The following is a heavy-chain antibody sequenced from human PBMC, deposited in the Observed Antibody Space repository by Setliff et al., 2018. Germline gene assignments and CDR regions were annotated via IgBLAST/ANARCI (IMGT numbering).Heavy chain of an antibody. CDR3: ARKYQRGKAPVVDP. Sequence: SETLSLTCTVYGGSFSNYYWGWIRQSPGKGLEWIGEISHSGSTNYNPSLESRVTISVDTSKSQFSLDLRSVTAADTAVYYCARKYQRGKAPVVDPWGQGTLVTVSS. J-gene: IGHJ5*02. CDR2: ISHSGST. V-gene: IGHV4-34*01. CDR1: GGSFSNYY. D-gene: IGHD2-2*01.